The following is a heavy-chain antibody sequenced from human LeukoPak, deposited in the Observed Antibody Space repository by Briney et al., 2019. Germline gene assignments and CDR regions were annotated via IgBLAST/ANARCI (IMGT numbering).Heavy chain of an antibody. CDR1: GYTLTELS. V-gene: IGHV1-24*01. CDR3: ATYKVAVAATIFGYYYYYLDV. J-gene: IGHJ6*03. D-gene: IGHD6-19*01. Sequence: GASVKVSCKVSGYTLTELSMHWVRQAPGKGLEWMGGFEPEDGETIYAETFQGRVTMTGDTSTDTAYMELSSLRSEDTAVYYCATYKVAVAATIFGYYYYYLDVWGKGTTVTVSS. CDR2: FEPEDGET.